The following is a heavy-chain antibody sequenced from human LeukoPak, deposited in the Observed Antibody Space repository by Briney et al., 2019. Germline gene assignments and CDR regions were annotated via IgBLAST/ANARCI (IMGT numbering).Heavy chain of an antibody. Sequence: SETLSLTCTVSGGSISSHYWSWIRQPPGKGLEWIGYICYSGSTNYNPSLKSRVTISVDTSKNQFSLKLSSVTAADTAVYYCARNYDSSGGVDIWGQGTMVTVSS. CDR3: ARNYDSSGGVDI. V-gene: IGHV4-59*11. D-gene: IGHD3-22*01. CDR2: ICYSGST. CDR1: GGSISSHY. J-gene: IGHJ3*02.